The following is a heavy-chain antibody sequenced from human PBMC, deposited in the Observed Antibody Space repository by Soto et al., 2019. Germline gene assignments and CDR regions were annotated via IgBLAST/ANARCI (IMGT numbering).Heavy chain of an antibody. CDR1: GGSFSGYY. CDR3: AQYSGYSSSCYSFYYYGMDV. Sequence: PSETLSLTCAVYGGSFSGYYWSWIRQPPGKGLEWIGEINHSGSTNYNPSLKSRVTISVDTSKNQFSLKLSSVTAADTAVYYCAQYSGYSSSCYSFYYYGMDVWGQGTTVTVSS. D-gene: IGHD6-13*01. J-gene: IGHJ6*02. V-gene: IGHV4-34*01. CDR2: INHSGST.